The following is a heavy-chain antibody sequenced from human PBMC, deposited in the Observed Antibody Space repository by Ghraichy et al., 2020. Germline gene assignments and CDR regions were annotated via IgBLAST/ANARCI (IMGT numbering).Heavy chain of an antibody. D-gene: IGHD2-15*01. CDR1: GFTFSTYA. V-gene: IGHV3-23*01. Sequence: GESLNISCAASGFTFSTYAMSWVRQAPGKGLEWVSTISGSGGGTYYADSVKGRFTISRDNSKNTLYLQMNSVRAEDTAIYYCAKGKDIVVVATATPWDYWGQGTLVTVSS. CDR3: AKGKDIVVVATATPWDY. J-gene: IGHJ4*02. CDR2: ISGSGGGT.